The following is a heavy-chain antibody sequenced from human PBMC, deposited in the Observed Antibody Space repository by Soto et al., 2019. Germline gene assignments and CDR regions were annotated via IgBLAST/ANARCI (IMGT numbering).Heavy chain of an antibody. Sequence: SETLSLTCYVSGGSVSSFCWTWIRQSPGKGLESIADVCSSGSTNYNPSLKSRVAISVDTSKNQFSLKLSSVTAADTAVYYCARGSRPRYCSGGSCSSGFDPWGQGTLVTVSS. V-gene: IGHV4-59*02. D-gene: IGHD2-15*01. CDR2: VCSSGST. J-gene: IGHJ5*02. CDR1: GGSVSSFC. CDR3: ARGSRPRYCSGGSCSSGFDP.